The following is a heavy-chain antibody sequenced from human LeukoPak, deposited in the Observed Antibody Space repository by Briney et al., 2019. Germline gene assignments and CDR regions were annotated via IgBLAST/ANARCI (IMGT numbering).Heavy chain of an antibody. CDR3: AKDISASSSSWYIDY. V-gene: IGHV3-43*01. CDR1: GFTFDDYT. Sequence: GGSLRLSCAASGFTFDDYTMQWVRQAPGKGLEWVSLISWDGGSTYYADSVKGRFTISRDNSKNSLYLQMNSLRTEDTALYYCAKDISASSSSWYIDYWGQGTLVTVSS. CDR2: ISWDGGST. D-gene: IGHD6-13*01. J-gene: IGHJ4*02.